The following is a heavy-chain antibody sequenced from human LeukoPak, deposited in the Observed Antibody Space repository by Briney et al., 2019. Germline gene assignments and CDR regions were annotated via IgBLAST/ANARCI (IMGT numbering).Heavy chain of an antibody. V-gene: IGHV4-31*01. D-gene: IGHD6-19*01. CDR1: GGSIGIGGYY. CDR2: IYPSGTT. J-gene: IGHJ4*02. Sequence: SQTLSLTCTVSGGSIGIGGYYWSWIRQHPGKGLEWIGYIYPSGTTYYNPSLESQVTISVDTSKVQFSLTLRSATAADTAVYYCARGNPRYSSGLGFDYWGQGSLVTVSS. CDR3: ARGNPRYSSGLGFDY.